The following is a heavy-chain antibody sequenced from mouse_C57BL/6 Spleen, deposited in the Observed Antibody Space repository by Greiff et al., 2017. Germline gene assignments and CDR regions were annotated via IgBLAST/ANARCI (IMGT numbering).Heavy chain of an antibody. V-gene: IGHV1-52*01. CDR2: IDPSDSET. CDR3: ARRGSGYYFDY. J-gene: IGHJ2*01. CDR1: GYTFTSYW. Sequence: QVQLKQPGAELVRPGSSVKLSCKASGYTFTSYWMHWVKQRPIQGLEWIGNIDPSDSETHYNQKFKDKATLTVDKSSSTAYMQLSSLTSEDSAVYYCARRGSGYYFDYWGQGTTLTVSS. D-gene: IGHD3-2*02.